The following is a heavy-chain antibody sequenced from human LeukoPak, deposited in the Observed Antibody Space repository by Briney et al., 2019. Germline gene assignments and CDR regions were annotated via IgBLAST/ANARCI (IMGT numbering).Heavy chain of an antibody. CDR1: GFTFSSYS. V-gene: IGHV3-21*01. J-gene: IGHJ4*02. D-gene: IGHD2-15*01. CDR2: ISSSSSYI. Sequence: PGGSLRLSCAASGFTFSSYSMNWVRQAPGKGLEWVSSISSSSSYIYYADSVKGRFTISRDNPKNSLYLQMNSLRAEDTAVYYCARAPGAYCSGGSCYSPDYWGQGTLVTVSS. CDR3: ARAPGAYCSGGSCYSPDY.